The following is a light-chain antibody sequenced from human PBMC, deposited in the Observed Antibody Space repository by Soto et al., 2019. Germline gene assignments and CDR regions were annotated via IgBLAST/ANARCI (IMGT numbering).Light chain of an antibody. CDR2: EVS. CDR3: SSYTSSSFVV. J-gene: IGLJ2*01. CDR1: SSDVGDYNY. V-gene: IGLV2-14*01. Sequence: QSVLTQPASVSGSPGQSITISCTGTSSDVGDYNYVSWYQQHPGKAPKLMIYEVSNRPSGVSNRFSGSKSGNTASLTISGLQAEDEADYYCSSYTSSSFVVFGGGTQLTVL.